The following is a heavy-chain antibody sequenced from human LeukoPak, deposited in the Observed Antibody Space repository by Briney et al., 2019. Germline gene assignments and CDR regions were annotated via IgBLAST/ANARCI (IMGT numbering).Heavy chain of an antibody. CDR3: ARGLTSSGWNDAFDI. V-gene: IGHV4-4*07. CDR1: GGSISSYY. J-gene: IGHJ3*02. CDR2: IYTSGST. Sequence: PSETLSLTCTVSGGSISSYYWSWIRQPAGKGLEWLGRIYTSGSTNYNPSLKSRVTMSVDTSKNQFSLKLSSVTAADTAVYYCARGLTSSGWNDAFDIWGQGTMVTVSS. D-gene: IGHD6-19*01.